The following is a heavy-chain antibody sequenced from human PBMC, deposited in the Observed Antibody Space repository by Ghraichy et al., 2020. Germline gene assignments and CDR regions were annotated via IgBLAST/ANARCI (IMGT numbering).Heavy chain of an antibody. J-gene: IGHJ3*02. CDR1: GFIFDDFT. V-gene: IGHV3-43*01. D-gene: IGHD2-21*01. CDR2: ITWNGANT. Sequence: GGSLRLSCAVSGFIFDDFTMHWVRQAPGKGLEWVSLITWNGANTHYADSVKGRFTISRDNSKNSLHLQMNSLRTEDTALYYCAKVDLAHCGGDCPLDIWGQGKMVTVSS. CDR3: AKVDLAHCGGDCPLDI.